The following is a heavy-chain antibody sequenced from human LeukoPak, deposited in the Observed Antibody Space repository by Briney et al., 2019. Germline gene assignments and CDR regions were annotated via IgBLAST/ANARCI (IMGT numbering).Heavy chain of an antibody. D-gene: IGHD6-13*01. CDR3: ARGPHESSSIDY. J-gene: IGHJ4*02. Sequence: ASVKVSCKASGYTFTSYDINWVRQAAGQGLEWMGWMNPNTGNTGYAQKFQGRVTMTRNTSISTAYMELSSLRPDDTAVFYCARGPHESSSIDYWGQGTLVTVSS. V-gene: IGHV1-8*01. CDR2: MNPNTGNT. CDR1: GYTFTSYD.